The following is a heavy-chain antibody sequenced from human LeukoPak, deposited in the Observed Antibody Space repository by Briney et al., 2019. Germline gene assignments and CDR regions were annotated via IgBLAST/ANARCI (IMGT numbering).Heavy chain of an antibody. Sequence: GGSLRLSCAASGFTFSSYAMSWVRQAPGKGLEWVSAISGSGGSTYYADSVKGRFTISRDNSKNTLYLQMNSLRAEDTAVYYCAKAASSSWPSYYYGMDVWGQGTTVTVSS. CDR1: GFTFSSYA. CDR3: AKAASSSWPSYYYGMDV. CDR2: ISGSGGST. V-gene: IGHV3-23*01. J-gene: IGHJ6*02. D-gene: IGHD6-13*01.